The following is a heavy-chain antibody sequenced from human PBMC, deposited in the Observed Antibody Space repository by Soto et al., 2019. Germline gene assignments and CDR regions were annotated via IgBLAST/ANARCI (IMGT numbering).Heavy chain of an antibody. CDR3: AKWYCSGGSCYPTFDS. J-gene: IGHJ4*02. V-gene: IGHV3-23*01. CDR1: GFTLKNYA. Sequence: PGGSLRLSCAGSGFTLKNYAMSWVRQAPGKGVEWVSGISGSGGSTYYTDSVKGRFTMSRDNSKNTLYLQMNSLRAEDTAVYYCAKWYCSGGSCYPTFDSWGQGTLVTVSS. CDR2: ISGSGGST. D-gene: IGHD2-15*01.